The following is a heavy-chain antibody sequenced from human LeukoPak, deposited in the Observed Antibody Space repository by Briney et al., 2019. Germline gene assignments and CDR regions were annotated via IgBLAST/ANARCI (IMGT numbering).Heavy chain of an antibody. J-gene: IGHJ4*01. CDR2: IYNYGRH. D-gene: IGHD4-17*01. CDR3: ARGVGYGDSRHYDH. Sequence: PSETLSLTCAVSGASITSHYWAWIRQSPQKGLEWIGYIYNYGRHQYEPSLRSRVRISADTAKNQFSLNLKSVTAADTAVYYCARGVGYGDSRHYDHWGHGILVTVSS. V-gene: IGHV4-59*11. CDR1: GASITSHY.